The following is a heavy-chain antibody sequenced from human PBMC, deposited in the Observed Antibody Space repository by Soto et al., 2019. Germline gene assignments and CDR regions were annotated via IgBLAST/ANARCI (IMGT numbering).Heavy chain of an antibody. J-gene: IGHJ4*02. CDR2: ISGSGVST. V-gene: IGHV3-23*01. Sequence: EVQLLESGGGLVQPGGSLRLSCAASGFTFSSYAMSWVRQAPGKGLEWVSAISGSGVSTYYADSVKGRFTISRDNSKNTLYLQMNSLGAEDTAVYYCAKEGEHSSGWANFDYWGQGTLVTVSS. CDR1: GFTFSSYA. CDR3: AKEGEHSSGWANFDY. D-gene: IGHD6-19*01.